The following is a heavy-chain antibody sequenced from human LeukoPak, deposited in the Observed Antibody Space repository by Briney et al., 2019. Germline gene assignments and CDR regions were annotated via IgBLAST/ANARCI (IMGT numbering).Heavy chain of an antibody. CDR3: ARMYYYDSSGYFP. V-gene: IGHV4-30-4*01. J-gene: IGHJ5*02. CDR1: GGSISSGDYY. CDR2: IYYSGTT. D-gene: IGHD3-22*01. Sequence: PSETLSLTCTVSGGSISSGDYYWSWIRQPPGKGLEWIGYIYYSGTTYYNSSLKSRVTISVDTSKNQFSLKLSSVTAADTAVYYCARMYYYDSSGYFPWGQGTLVTVPS.